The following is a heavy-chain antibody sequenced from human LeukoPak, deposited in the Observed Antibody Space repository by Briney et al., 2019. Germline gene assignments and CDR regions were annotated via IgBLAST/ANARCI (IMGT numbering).Heavy chain of an antibody. CDR1: AXPISSYY. V-gene: IGHV4-59*01. CDR3: ARDGGYDRPGIDY. D-gene: IGHD5-12*01. Sequence: SETLSLTCTVSAXPISSYYWSWIRQPPGKGLEWIGYVSDRGGTNYNPSLKSRVTISVDTSKNQFSLKLRSVTAADTAVYYCARDGGYDRPGIDYWGQGTLVTVSS. J-gene: IGHJ4*02. CDR2: VSDRGGT.